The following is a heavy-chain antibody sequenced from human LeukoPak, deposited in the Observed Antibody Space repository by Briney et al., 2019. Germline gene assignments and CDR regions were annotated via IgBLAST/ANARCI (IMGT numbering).Heavy chain of an antibody. CDR3: ARHGAPGSFDY. Sequence: PSETLSLTCTVSGGSLSSYDWSWIRQPPGKGLEWIGYIYYSGSTNYNPSLKSRVTISVDTSKNQFSLKLSSVTAADTAVYYCARHGAPGSFDYWGQGTLVTVSS. J-gene: IGHJ4*02. D-gene: IGHD3-10*01. CDR1: GGSLSSYD. CDR2: IYYSGST. V-gene: IGHV4-59*08.